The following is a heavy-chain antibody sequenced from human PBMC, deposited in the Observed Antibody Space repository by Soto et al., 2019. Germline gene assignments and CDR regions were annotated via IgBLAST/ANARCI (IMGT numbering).Heavy chain of an antibody. CDR1: GYTFTSYD. V-gene: IGHV1-8*01. J-gene: IGHJ6*02. D-gene: IGHD3-10*01. Sequence: ASVNVSCKASGYTFTSYDINWVRQATGQGLEWMGWMNPNSGNTGYAQKFQGRVTMTRNTSISTAYMELSSLRSEDTAVYYCARYGSGSFPYGMDVWGQGTTVTVSS. CDR2: MNPNSGNT. CDR3: ARYGSGSFPYGMDV.